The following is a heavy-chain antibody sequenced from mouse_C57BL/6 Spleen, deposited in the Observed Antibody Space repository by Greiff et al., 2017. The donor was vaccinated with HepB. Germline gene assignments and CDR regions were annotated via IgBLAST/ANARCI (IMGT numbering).Heavy chain of an antibody. J-gene: IGHJ1*03. CDR2: ISYDGSN. CDR1: GYSITSGYY. Sequence: ESGPGLVKPSQSLSLTCSVTGYSITSGYYWNWIRQFPGNKLEWMGYISYDGSNNYNPSLKNRISITRDTSKNQFFLKLNSVTTEDTATYYCARVPNWYFDVWGTGTTVTVSS. V-gene: IGHV3-6*01. CDR3: ARVPNWYFDV.